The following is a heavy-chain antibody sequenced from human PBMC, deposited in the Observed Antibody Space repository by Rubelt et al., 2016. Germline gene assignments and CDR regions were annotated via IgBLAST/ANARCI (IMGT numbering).Heavy chain of an antibody. CDR1: GGTFSSYA. V-gene: IGHV1-46*01. J-gene: IGHJ4*02. D-gene: IGHD6-25*01. Sequence: QVQLVQSGAEVKKPGSSVKVSCKASGGTFSSYAISWVRQAPGQGLEWMGIINPSGGSTSYAQKFQGRVTMTRDTSTSTVYMELSSLRSEDTAVYYCARDRLPDYWGQGTLVTVSS. CDR3: ARDRLPDY. CDR2: INPSGGST.